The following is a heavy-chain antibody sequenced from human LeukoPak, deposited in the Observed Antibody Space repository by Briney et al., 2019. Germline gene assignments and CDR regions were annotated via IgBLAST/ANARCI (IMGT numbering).Heavy chain of an antibody. J-gene: IGHJ3*02. V-gene: IGHV3-30-3*01. CDR3: AGGCEEDIVVVVAATCAFDI. CDR1: GFTFSSYA. D-gene: IGHD2-15*01. CDR2: ISYDGSNK. Sequence: GRSLRLSCAASGFTFSSYAMHWVRQAPGKGLEWVAVISYDGSNKYYADSVKGRFTISRDNSKNTLYLQMNSLRAEDTAVYYCAGGCEEDIVVVVAATCAFDIWGQGTMVTVSS.